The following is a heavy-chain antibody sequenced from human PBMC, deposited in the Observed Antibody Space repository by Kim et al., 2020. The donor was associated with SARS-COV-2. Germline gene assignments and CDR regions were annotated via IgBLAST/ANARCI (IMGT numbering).Heavy chain of an antibody. D-gene: IGHD3-16*01. CDR2: IYYSGST. Sequence: SETLSLTCTVSGGSVSSGSYYWSWIRQPLGKGLEWIGYIYYSGSTNYNPSLKSRVTISVDTSKNQFSLKLSSVTAADTAVYYCARVDLKGAFWGQGTLVTVSS. CDR3: ARVDLKGAF. J-gene: IGHJ4*02. V-gene: IGHV4-61*01. CDR1: GGSVSSGSYY.